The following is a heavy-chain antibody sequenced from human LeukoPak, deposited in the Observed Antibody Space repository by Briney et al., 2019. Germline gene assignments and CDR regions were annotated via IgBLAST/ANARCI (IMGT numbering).Heavy chain of an antibody. CDR3: ARLDYYDSSGYYYPYWYFDL. CDR2: IYYSGST. V-gene: IGHV4-39*01. CDR1: GGSISSSSYY. Sequence: SETLSLTCTVSGGSISSSSYYWGWIRQPPGKGLEWIGSIYYSGSTYYNPSLKSRVTISVDTSKNQFSLKLSSVTAADTAVYYCARLDYYDSSGYYYPYWYFDLWGRGTLVTVSS. D-gene: IGHD3-22*01. J-gene: IGHJ2*01.